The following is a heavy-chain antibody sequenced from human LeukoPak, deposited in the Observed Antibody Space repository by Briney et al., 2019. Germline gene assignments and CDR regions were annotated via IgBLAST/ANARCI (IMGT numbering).Heavy chain of an antibody. CDR1: GFTFGDYA. D-gene: IGHD2-2*01. CDR3: TRVQGSSTS. CDR2: IRSKAYGGTT. J-gene: IGHJ4*02. V-gene: IGHV3-49*04. Sequence: PGRSLRLSCTASGFTFGDYAMSWVRQAPGKGLEWVGFIRSKAYGGTTEYAASVKGRFTISRDDSKSIAYLQMNSLKTEDTAMYYCTRVQGSSTSWGQGTLVTVSS.